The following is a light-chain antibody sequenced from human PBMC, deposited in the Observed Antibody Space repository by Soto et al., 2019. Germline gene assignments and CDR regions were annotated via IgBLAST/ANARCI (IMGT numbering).Light chain of an antibody. CDR3: AAWDDSLNVYV. Sequence: QPVLTQPPSASGTPGQRVTISCSGSYSNIGSRPVNWYQQFPGTAPKLLIYSNNQRPPGVPDRFSGSKSGTSASLAISGLQSEDEADYYCAAWDDSLNVYVFGTGTKLTVL. V-gene: IGLV1-44*01. J-gene: IGLJ1*01. CDR2: SNN. CDR1: YSNIGSRP.